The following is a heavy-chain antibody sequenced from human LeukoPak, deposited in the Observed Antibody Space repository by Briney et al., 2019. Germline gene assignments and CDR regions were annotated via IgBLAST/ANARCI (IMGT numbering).Heavy chain of an antibody. CDR3: ARDLRYYYDSSGYYPYFDY. V-gene: IGHV3-11*01. CDR1: GFTFSDYY. J-gene: IGHJ4*02. D-gene: IGHD3-22*01. Sequence: PGGSLRLSCAASGFTFSDYYMSWIRQAPGKGLEWVSYISSSGSTIYYADSVKGRFTISRDNAKNSLYLQMNSLRAEDTAVYYCARDLRYYYDSSGYYPYFDYWGQGTLVTVSS. CDR2: ISSSGSTI.